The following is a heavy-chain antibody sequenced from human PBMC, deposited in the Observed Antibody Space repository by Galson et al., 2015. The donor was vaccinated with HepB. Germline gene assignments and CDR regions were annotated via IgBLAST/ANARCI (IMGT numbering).Heavy chain of an antibody. V-gene: IGHV1-3*04. Sequence: SCKASGYTFTNYAMHWVRQAPGQRLEWLGWINTDNGNTKYSQKFQGRVTITRDTSASTAYMDLSSLRSEDTAVYYCARAIGNWFDPWGQGTLVIVSS. CDR2: INTDNGNT. CDR3: ARAIGNWFDP. J-gene: IGHJ5*02. D-gene: IGHD2-2*01. CDR1: GYTFTNYA.